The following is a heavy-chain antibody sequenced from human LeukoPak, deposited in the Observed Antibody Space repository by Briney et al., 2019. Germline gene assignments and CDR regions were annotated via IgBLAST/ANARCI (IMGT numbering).Heavy chain of an antibody. J-gene: IGHJ4*02. CDR1: GFTFNTYS. D-gene: IGHD2-15*01. V-gene: IGHV3-48*04. CDR3: AREYCSGGSCYSLFFTVTTSSRVFDY. Sequence: GGSLRLSCAASGFTFNTYSMNWVRQAPGKGLEWVSSISSRGNSLKYADSVKGRFIISRDNAKNSLYLQMNSLRAEDTAVYYCAREYCSGGSCYSLFFTVTTSSRVFDYWGQGTLVTVSS. CDR2: ISSRGNSL.